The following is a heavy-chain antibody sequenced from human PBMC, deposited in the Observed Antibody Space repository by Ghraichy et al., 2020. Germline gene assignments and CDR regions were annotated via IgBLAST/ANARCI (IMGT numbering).Heavy chain of an antibody. J-gene: IGHJ6*02. D-gene: IGHD4-23*01. CDR3: ARGSTVVRFFYYNGMDV. Sequence: GGSLRLSFVASGFTLSSYSMNWVRQSPGKGLEWVSYITSSSRTISYADSVKGRFTISRDNAQNSLFLQMNSLRDEDTAVYYCARGSTVVRFFYYNGMDVWGQGTTVTVSS. CDR2: ITSSSRTI. CDR1: GFTLSSYS. V-gene: IGHV3-48*02.